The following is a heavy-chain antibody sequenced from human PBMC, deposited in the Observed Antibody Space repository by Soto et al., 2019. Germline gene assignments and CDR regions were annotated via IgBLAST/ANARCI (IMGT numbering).Heavy chain of an antibody. CDR3: ARQGSWPYYYHGLDV. J-gene: IGHJ6*02. V-gene: IGHV1-18*01. Sequence: QVQLVQSGPEVKKPGASVKVSCEASGYTFTTSGISWVRQAPGQGLEGMGWISTYNGDTNSAQKFQGRVTMTADTTTATAYLELMRLKSDDTAVYYCARQGSWPYYYHGLDVWGQGTTVTVSS. D-gene: IGHD1-26*01. CDR2: ISTYNGDT. CDR1: GYTFTTSG.